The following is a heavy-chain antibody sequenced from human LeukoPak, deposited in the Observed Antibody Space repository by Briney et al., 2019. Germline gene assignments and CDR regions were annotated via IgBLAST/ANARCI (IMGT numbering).Heavy chain of an antibody. D-gene: IGHD3-22*01. CDR3: ARDGRVSSGYYDDY. Sequence: GGSLRLSCAASGFTISSNCMSWVRQAPGKGLEWVSVIYSGGSTCYADSVKGRFTISRDNSKNTLYLQMNSLRAEDTAVYYCARDGRVSSGYYDDYWGQGTLVTVSS. CDR2: IYSGGST. V-gene: IGHV3-53*01. CDR1: GFTISSNC. J-gene: IGHJ4*02.